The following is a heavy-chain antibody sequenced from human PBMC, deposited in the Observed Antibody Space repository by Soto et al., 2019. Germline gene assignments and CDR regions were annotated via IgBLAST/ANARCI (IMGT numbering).Heavy chain of an antibody. V-gene: IGHV6-1*01. CDR3: ARDNYSSSWTKDDNWFDP. D-gene: IGHD6-13*01. CDR1: GDSVSSNSAA. J-gene: IGHJ5*02. CDR2: TYYRSKWYN. Sequence: SQTLSLTCAISGDSVSSNSAAWNWIRQSPSRGLEWLGRTYYRSKWYNDYAVSVKSRITINPDTSKNQFSLQLNSVTPEDTAVYYCARDNYSSSWTKDDNWFDPWGREPWSPSPQ.